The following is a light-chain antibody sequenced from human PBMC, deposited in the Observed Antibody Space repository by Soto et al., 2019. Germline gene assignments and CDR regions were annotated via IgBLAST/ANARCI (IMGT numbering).Light chain of an antibody. CDR2: GVS. CDR3: SSHTSSSTFV. Sequence: QSVLTQPSSVSASPWKSIAIPRPGTSSDIGGYDYVSWYQHHPGKAPKVMIYGVSNRPSGVSIRFSGSKSGNTASLTISGLQAEDEADYYCSSHTSSSTFVFGAGTQLTVL. V-gene: IGLV2-14*03. J-gene: IGLJ1*01. CDR1: SSDIGGYDY.